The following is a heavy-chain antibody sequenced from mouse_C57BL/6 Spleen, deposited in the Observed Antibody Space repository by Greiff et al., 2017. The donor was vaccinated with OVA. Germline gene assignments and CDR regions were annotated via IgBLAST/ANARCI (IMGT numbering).Heavy chain of an antibody. CDR2: IDPENGDT. CDR3: TIVTFDY. J-gene: IGHJ2*01. Sequence: DVQLQESGAELVRPGASVKLSCTASGFNIKDDYMHWVKQRPEQGLEWIGWIDPENGDTEYASKFQGKATITADTSSNTAYLQLSSLTSEDTAVYYCTIVTFDYWGQGTTLTVSS. V-gene: IGHV14-4*01. CDR1: GFNIKDDY. D-gene: IGHD2-5*01.